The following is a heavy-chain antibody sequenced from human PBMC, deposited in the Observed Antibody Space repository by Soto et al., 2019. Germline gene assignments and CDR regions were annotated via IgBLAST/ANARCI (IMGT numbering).Heavy chain of an antibody. Sequence: SETLSLTCAVYGGSFSSYHWSGIRQTPGKGLEWIGEINHLTITNYNPSLKSRVIISLDTPKNQFSLKLSSVTAADTAVYYCARGYDTALAPIFWGQGILVTVSS. CDR2: INHLTIT. CDR3: ARGYDTALAPIF. D-gene: IGHD5-18*01. J-gene: IGHJ4*02. CDR1: GGSFSSYH. V-gene: IGHV4-34*01.